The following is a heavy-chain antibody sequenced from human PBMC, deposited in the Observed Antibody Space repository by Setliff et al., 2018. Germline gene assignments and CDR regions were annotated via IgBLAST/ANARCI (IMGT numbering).Heavy chain of an antibody. V-gene: IGHV1-2*06. J-gene: IGHJ4*02. Sequence: ASVKVSCKASGYTFTSYYMHWVRQAPGQGLEWMGLINPNSGGTNYAQRFQGRVTMTRDTSITTVYMELTILIYDDTAMYYCARAPPKIVVTVAALDYWGQGALVTVSS. CDR3: ARAPPKIVVTVAALDY. CDR2: INPNSGGT. CDR1: GYTFTSYY. D-gene: IGHD2-15*01.